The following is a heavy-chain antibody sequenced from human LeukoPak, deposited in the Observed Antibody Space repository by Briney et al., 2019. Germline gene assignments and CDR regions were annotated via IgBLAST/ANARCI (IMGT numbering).Heavy chain of an antibody. V-gene: IGHV3-30*01. D-gene: IGHD3-10*01. CDR2: ISYDGSNK. CDR3: ARATASGSGRAYDH. Sequence: PGGSLRLSCAASGFTFSSYAMHWVRQAPGKGLEWVAVISYDGSNKYYADSVKGRFTISRDNSKNTLYLQMNSLRAEDTAVYYCARATASGSGRAYDHWAQGNLVPVSS. J-gene: IGHJ4*02. CDR1: GFTFSSYA.